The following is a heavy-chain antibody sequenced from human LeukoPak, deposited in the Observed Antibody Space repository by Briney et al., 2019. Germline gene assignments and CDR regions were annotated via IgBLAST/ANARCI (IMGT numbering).Heavy chain of an antibody. CDR3: ARIAVEITFGGVIAYYFDY. Sequence: SETLSLTCTVSGGSISSYYWSWIRQPAGKGLEWIGRIYTSGSTNYNPSLKSRVTMSVDTSKNQSSLKLSSVTAADTAVYYCARIAVEITFGGVIAYYFDYWGQGTLVTVSS. D-gene: IGHD3-16*02. CDR1: GGSISSYY. J-gene: IGHJ4*02. V-gene: IGHV4-4*07. CDR2: IYTSGST.